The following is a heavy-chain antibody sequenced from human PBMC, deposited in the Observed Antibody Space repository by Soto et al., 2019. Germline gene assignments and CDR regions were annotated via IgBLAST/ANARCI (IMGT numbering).Heavy chain of an antibody. D-gene: IGHD3-3*01. CDR2: VSHSGTT. CDR1: GGSISSGNW. CDR3: ARVAPYDFWSGPLFDP. V-gene: IGHV4-4*02. J-gene: IGHJ5*02. Sequence: SETLSLTCAVSGGSISSGNWWSWVRLPPGKGLEWIGEVSHSGTTNYNPSLKSRVTISVDTSKNQFSLKLSSVTAADTAVYYCARVAPYDFWSGPLFDPWGQGTLVTVSS.